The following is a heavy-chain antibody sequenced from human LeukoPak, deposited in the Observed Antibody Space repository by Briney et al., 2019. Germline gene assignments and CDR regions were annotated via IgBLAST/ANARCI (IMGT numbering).Heavy chain of an antibody. CDR3: ARVYYDSSGYLLFDY. V-gene: IGHV4-59*08. CDR1: GGSISSYY. D-gene: IGHD3-22*01. CDR2: IYYSGST. J-gene: IGHJ4*02. Sequence: SETLSLTCTVSGGSISSYYWSWIRRPPGKGLEWIGYIYYSGSTNYNPSLKSRVTISVDTSKNQFSLKLSSVTAADTAVYYCARVYYDSSGYLLFDYWGQGTLVTVSS.